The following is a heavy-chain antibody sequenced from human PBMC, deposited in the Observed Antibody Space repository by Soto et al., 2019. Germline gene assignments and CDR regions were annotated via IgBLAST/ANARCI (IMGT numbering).Heavy chain of an antibody. V-gene: IGHV5-51*01. CDR2: IYPGDSDT. CDR1: GYSFASHW. D-gene: IGHD1-26*01. CDR3: ARYSGSYWHYLDF. Sequence: GESLKISCKGSGYSFASHWVAWVRQMPEKGLEWIGTIYPGDSDTKYSSAFRGHVTISADTSVSTAYLQWRSLEATDSAIYYCARYSGSYWHYLDFWGQGTLVTVSS. J-gene: IGHJ4*02.